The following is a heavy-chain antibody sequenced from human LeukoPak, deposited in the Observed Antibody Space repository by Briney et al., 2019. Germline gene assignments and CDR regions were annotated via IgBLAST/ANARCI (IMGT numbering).Heavy chain of an antibody. D-gene: IGHD3-10*01. CDR1: GFTFSSYS. Sequence: GGSLRLSCAASGFTFSSYSMNWVRQAPGKGLERVSFISSSSSYRYYADSVKGRFTISRDNAKNSLYLQMNSLRVEDTAVYYCAKPRFSYGSGSYYVFDYWGQGSLVTVSS. J-gene: IGHJ4*02. CDR3: AKPRFSYGSGSYYVFDY. V-gene: IGHV3-21*04. CDR2: ISSSSSYR.